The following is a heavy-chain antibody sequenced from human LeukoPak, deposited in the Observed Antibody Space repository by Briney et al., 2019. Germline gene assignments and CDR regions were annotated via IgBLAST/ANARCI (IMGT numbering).Heavy chain of an antibody. D-gene: IGHD3-10*01. CDR1: GFTLSNYA. CDR2: ISDDGSRQ. J-gene: IGHJ4*02. V-gene: IGHV3-30-3*01. Sequence: PGGPVRLSCAATGFTLSNYAIHCGRQAPGKGREGVAFISDDGSRQHYADSVMRRFTISRDNYKNTLNLQMNSLRAEDTAVYYCVKDRTGSYPLDYWGRGTLVSVSS. CDR3: VKDRTGSYPLDY.